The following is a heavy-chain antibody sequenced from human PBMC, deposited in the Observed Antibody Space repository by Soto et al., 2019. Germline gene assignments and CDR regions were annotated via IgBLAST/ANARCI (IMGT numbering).Heavy chain of an antibody. V-gene: IGHV1-2*02. CDR1: GYTFSDYY. J-gene: IGHJ5*02. D-gene: IGHD3-16*01. CDR2: INPNVGGT. CDR3: ARGGREVPRIPYDT. Sequence: QVQLVQSGAEVKKPGASVYVSCKASGYTFSDYYVHWVRQAPGQGLAWMGCINPNVGGTNYARKFQGRVTMTRDTSISTVYMKLTRLSTADKAIYYCARGGREVPRIPYDTWGQGTRVTVSS.